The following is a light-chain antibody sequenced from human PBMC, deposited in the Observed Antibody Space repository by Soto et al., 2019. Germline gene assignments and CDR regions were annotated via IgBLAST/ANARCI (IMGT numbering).Light chain of an antibody. CDR1: SSDVGGFEY. Sequence: QSALSQPASVSGSPGQSITISCTGTSSDVGGFEYVSWYQHQPGKAPKLIIYDVTKRPSGVSNRFSGSKSGNTASLTISGIQAEDEADYYCSSYTSSSTLHVFGTGTKLTVL. CDR3: SSYTSSSTLHV. CDR2: DVT. J-gene: IGLJ1*01. V-gene: IGLV2-14*01.